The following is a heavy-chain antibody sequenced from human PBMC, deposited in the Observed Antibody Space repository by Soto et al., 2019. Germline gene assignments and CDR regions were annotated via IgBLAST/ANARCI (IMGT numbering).Heavy chain of an antibody. J-gene: IGHJ6*02. Sequence: SETLSLTCTVSGGSVRSDTYYWSWIRQPPGKGLEWIGRTYYSGTGSPNYNPSLKSRVTISVDTSRNQFSLIVSSVTAADTAGYSSATDLSLPVELAGYYYYGLDVWGQGTTVTVSS. CDR3: ATDLSLPVELAGYYYYGLDV. CDR2: TYYSGTGSP. D-gene: IGHD3-3*01. CDR1: GGSVRSDTYY. V-gene: IGHV4-61*01.